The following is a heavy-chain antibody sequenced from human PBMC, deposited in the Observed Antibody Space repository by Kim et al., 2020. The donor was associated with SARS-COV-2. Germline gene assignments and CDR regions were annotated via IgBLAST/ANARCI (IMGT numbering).Heavy chain of an antibody. CDR3: ARHVCNGGSCWGWFDP. Sequence: GESLKISCKGFGYSFDNYWIAWVRQMPGKGLEYMGIIYPGDSDTRYGPSFQGQVTISADKSISTAYLQWSSLKASDTATYYCARHVCNGGSCWGWFDPWGQGTLLTVSS. CDR1: GYSFDNYW. D-gene: IGHD2-15*01. V-gene: IGHV5-51*01. CDR2: IYPGDSDT. J-gene: IGHJ5*02.